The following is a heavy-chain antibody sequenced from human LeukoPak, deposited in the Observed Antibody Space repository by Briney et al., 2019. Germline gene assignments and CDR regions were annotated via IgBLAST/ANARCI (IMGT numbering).Heavy chain of an antibody. CDR3: AKGNWRYFDY. CDR2: ISASGDTT. Sequence: GGSLRLSCVASGFTFSSYAMSWVRQAPGRGLEWVSAISASGDTTYYADSVKGRFTISRDNSKNTLYLQMNSLGADDTAVYYCAKGNWRYFDYWGQGTLVTVSS. CDR1: GFTFSSYA. D-gene: IGHD1-1*01. V-gene: IGHV3-23*01. J-gene: IGHJ4*02.